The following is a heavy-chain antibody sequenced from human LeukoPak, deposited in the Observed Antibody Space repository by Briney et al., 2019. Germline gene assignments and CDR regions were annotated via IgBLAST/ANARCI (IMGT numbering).Heavy chain of an antibody. CDR3: ARTGTTVVTPASWFDP. J-gene: IGHJ5*02. CDR1: GYSISSGYY. Sequence: PSETLSLTCTVSGYSISSGYYWGWIRQPPGKGLEWIGYIYYSGSTNYNPSLKSRVTISVDTSKNQFSLKLSSVTAADTAVYYCARTGTTVVTPASWFDPWGQGTLVTVSS. D-gene: IGHD4-23*01. CDR2: IYYSGST. V-gene: IGHV4-61*01.